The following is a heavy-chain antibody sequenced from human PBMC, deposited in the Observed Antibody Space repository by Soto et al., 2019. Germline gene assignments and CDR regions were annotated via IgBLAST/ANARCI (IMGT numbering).Heavy chain of an antibody. CDR2: IRSKAYGGTT. CDR1: GFTFGDYA. Sequence: GVLSLSCTPSGFTFGDYAMSWFRQAPGKGLEWVGFIRSKAYGGTTEYAASVKGRFTISTDDSKSIAYLQVNSLKTEDTAVYFCTRGLRYYYDSSGCLPHAFDIWGQGTLVTVSS. V-gene: IGHV3-49*03. D-gene: IGHD3-22*01. CDR3: TRGLRYYYDSSGCLPHAFDI. J-gene: IGHJ3*02.